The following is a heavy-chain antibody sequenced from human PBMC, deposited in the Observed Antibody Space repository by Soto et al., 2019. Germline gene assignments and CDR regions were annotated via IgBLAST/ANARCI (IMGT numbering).Heavy chain of an antibody. V-gene: IGHV3-74*01. CDR2: ITRDGSST. J-gene: IGHJ4*02. CDR1: GFSLSDYW. CDR3: VRGGDGYYYFDY. Sequence: GGSLRVSCAASGFSLSDYWMHWVRQAPGEGLVWLSRITRDGSSTNYADSVKGRFTISRDNAKNTLYLQVNSLRGEDTAVYYCVRGGDGYYYFDYWGQGTLVTVSS. D-gene: IGHD5-18*01.